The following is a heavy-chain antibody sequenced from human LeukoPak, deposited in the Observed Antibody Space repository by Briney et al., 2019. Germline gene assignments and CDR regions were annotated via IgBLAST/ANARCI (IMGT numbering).Heavy chain of an antibody. CDR1: GFTVSSYR. J-gene: IGHJ4*02. D-gene: IGHD1-26*01. V-gene: IGHV3-74*01. CDR3: VRSLLGGNNEY. Sequence: PGGSLRLSCAASGFTVSSYRMHWVRQAPGKGMVWVSRISSDGSTTTYADSVKGRFTISRDNAKNTLDLQMNSLRAEDAAVYYCVRSLLGGNNEYWGQGTLVTVSS. CDR2: ISSDGSTT.